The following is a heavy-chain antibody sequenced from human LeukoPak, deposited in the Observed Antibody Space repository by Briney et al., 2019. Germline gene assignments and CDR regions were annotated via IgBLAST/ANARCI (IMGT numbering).Heavy chain of an antibody. CDR3: ARLGGGAAAGTSGY. Sequence: SETLSLTCAVSGGSISSSNWWSWVRQPPGKGLEWIGEIYHSGSTNYNPSLKSRVTISVDKSKNQFSLKLSSVTAADTAVYYCARLGGGAAAGTSGYWGQGTLVTVSS. D-gene: IGHD6-13*01. CDR2: IYHSGST. CDR1: GGSISSSNW. V-gene: IGHV4-4*02. J-gene: IGHJ4*02.